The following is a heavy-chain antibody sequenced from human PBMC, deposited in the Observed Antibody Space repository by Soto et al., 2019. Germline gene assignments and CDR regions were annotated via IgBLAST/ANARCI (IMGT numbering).Heavy chain of an antibody. CDR2: INAGNGNT. V-gene: IGHV1-3*01. D-gene: IGHD3-3*01. Sequence: GASVKVSCKASGYTFTSYAMHWVRQAPGQRLEWMGWINAGNGNTKYSQKFQGRVTITRDTSASTAYMELSSLRSEDTAVYYCARDPNHYDFWSGYYPEKYYFDYWGQGTLVTVYS. CDR3: ARDPNHYDFWSGYYPEKYYFDY. J-gene: IGHJ4*02. CDR1: GYTFTSYA.